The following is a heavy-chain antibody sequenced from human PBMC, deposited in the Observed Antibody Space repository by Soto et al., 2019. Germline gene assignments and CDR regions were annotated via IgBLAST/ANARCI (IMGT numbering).Heavy chain of an antibody. CDR2: INPNSGGT. CDR3: ARASIAAAGLVGPDRYYYGMDV. J-gene: IGHJ6*02. D-gene: IGHD6-13*01. CDR1: GYTFTGYY. Sequence: ASVKVSCKASGYTFTGYYMHWVRQAPGQRLEWMGWINPNSGGTNYAQKFQGRVTMTRDTSISTAYMELSRLRSDDTAVYYCARASIAAAGLVGPDRYYYGMDVWGQGTTVTVSS. V-gene: IGHV1-2*02.